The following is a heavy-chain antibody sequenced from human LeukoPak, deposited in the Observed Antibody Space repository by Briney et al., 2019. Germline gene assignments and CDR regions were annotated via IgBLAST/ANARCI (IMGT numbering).Heavy chain of an antibody. Sequence: QPGGSLRLSCAASGFTFSTYAMNWVRQAPGKGLEWVSAISGSGAKTYYADFVKGRFTISRDNSKNTLYLQMNSLRAEDTAVYYCAKEGESSSWAPPGFFDYWGQGTLVTVSS. V-gene: IGHV3-23*01. CDR2: ISGSGAKT. CDR3: AKEGESSSWAPPGFFDY. D-gene: IGHD6-13*01. J-gene: IGHJ4*02. CDR1: GFTFSTYA.